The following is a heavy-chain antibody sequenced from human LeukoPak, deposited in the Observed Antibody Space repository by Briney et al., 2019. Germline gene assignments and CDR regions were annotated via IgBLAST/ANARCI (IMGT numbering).Heavy chain of an antibody. Sequence: SETLSLTCIVSGGSISTYYWSWIRQPPGKGLEWIGYIYYSGSTNYNPSLKSRVTISVDTSKNQFSLKLSSVTAADTAVYYCARHGYCSGGSCYSAAFDYWGQGTLVTVSS. D-gene: IGHD2-15*01. J-gene: IGHJ4*02. CDR3: ARHGYCSGGSCYSAAFDY. V-gene: IGHV4-59*08. CDR1: GGSISTYY. CDR2: IYYSGST.